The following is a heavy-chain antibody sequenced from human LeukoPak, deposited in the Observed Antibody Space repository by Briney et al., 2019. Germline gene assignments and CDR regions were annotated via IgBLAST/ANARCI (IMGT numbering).Heavy chain of an antibody. V-gene: IGHV1-18*01. CDR1: GYTFITYG. Sequence: ASVKVSCKASGYTFITYGISWVRQAPGQGLEWMGWISAYNGDTKYEQKLQGRVTMTTDTSTSTAYMELRSLRSDDTAVYYCGRGPFCGGATCYSQYFDYWGQGTLVTVSS. D-gene: IGHD2-15*01. CDR2: ISAYNGDT. J-gene: IGHJ4*02. CDR3: GRGPFCGGATCYSQYFDY.